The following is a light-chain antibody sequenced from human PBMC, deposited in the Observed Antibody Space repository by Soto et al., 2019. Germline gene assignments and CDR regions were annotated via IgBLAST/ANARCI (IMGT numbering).Light chain of an antibody. Sequence: DIHMTEFPSTLAATVGESANNPCRASQPISEFVAWYQQKPGKAPKVMIQGAYSLESGVPARFSASGSETEFTLTISSLQPDDFATYYCQQYKRLWTFGQGTKVDIK. CDR2: GAY. CDR3: QQYKRLWT. CDR1: QPISEF. J-gene: IGKJ1*01. V-gene: IGKV1-5*01.